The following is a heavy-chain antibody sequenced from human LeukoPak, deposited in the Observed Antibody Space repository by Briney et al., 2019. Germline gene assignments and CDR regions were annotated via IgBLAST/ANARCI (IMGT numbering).Heavy chain of an antibody. V-gene: IGHV3-48*01. CDR3: ARSLRNVFDI. J-gene: IGHJ3*02. Sequence: GGSLRLSCAASGFTFSSYWMSWVRQAPGKGLEWVSYIRSSSSTIYYADSVKGRFTISTDNANNSLYLQMNSLRAEDTAVYYCARSLRNVFDIWGQGTMVTVSS. CDR1: GFTFSSYW. CDR2: IRSSSSTI. D-gene: IGHD3-3*01.